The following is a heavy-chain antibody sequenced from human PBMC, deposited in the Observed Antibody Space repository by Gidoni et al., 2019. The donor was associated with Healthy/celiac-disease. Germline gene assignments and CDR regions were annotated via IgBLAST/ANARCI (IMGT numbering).Heavy chain of an antibody. Sequence: EVQLVESGGGLVQPGGSLRLSCAASGFTFSRYARSWVRQAPGKGLEWVSAISCSGGSTYYVDSVKGRFTISRDNSKNTLYLQMNSLRAEDTAVYYCAKGIAARPGYYYGMDVWGQGTTVTVSS. V-gene: IGHV3-23*04. CDR1: GFTFSRYA. D-gene: IGHD6-6*01. CDR2: ISCSGGST. CDR3: AKGIAARPGYYYGMDV. J-gene: IGHJ6*02.